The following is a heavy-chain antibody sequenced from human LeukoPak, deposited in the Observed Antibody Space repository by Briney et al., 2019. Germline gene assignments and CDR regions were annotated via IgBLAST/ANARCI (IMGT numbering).Heavy chain of an antibody. CDR2: MHAGNGNT. CDR1: GYRFISHY. D-gene: IGHD2-21*02. CDR3: AREGSYCVGGDCYSFDF. V-gene: IGHV1-2*02. Sequence: ASVKVSCKASGYRFISHYIHWVRQAPGQGPEWLGWMHAGNGNTRYPEKFGGRVTMTRDTSSNTAYMDLTSLRSDDTAVYYCAREGSYCVGGDCYSFDFWGQGTLVTVSS. J-gene: IGHJ4*02.